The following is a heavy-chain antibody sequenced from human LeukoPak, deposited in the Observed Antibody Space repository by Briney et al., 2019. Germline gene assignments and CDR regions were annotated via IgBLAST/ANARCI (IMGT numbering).Heavy chain of an antibody. CDR1: GFTFSSYA. CDR2: ISGSGGST. Sequence: PGRSLRLSCVASGFTFSSYAMHWVRQAPGKGLKWVSAISGSGGSTYYADSVKGRFTISRDNSKNTLYLQMNSLRAEDTAVYYCAKVAAAGTFDYWGQGTLVTVSS. V-gene: IGHV3-23*01. J-gene: IGHJ4*02. CDR3: AKVAAAGTFDY. D-gene: IGHD6-13*01.